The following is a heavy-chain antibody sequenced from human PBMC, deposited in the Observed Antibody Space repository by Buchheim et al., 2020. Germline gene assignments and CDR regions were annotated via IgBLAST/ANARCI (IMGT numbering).Heavy chain of an antibody. CDR3: ARDVGIVVVPAAPYYYGMDV. D-gene: IGHD2-2*03. CDR1: GFTFSSYG. J-gene: IGHJ6*02. Sequence: QVQLVESGGGVVQPGRSLRLSCAASGFTFSSYGMHWVRQAPGKGLEWVAVIWYDGSNKYYADSVKGRFNISRDNYKNTLYLKMNSLRAEETAVYYCARDVGIVVVPAAPYYYGMDVWGQGTT. CDR2: IWYDGSNK. V-gene: IGHV3-33*01.